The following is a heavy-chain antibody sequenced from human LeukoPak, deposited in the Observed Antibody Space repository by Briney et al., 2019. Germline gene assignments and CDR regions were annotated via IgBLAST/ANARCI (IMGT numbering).Heavy chain of an antibody. J-gene: IGHJ4*02. V-gene: IGHV3-21*01. CDR1: GFTFGSYS. CDR3: ARVGAYSSGWYWGADY. Sequence: GGSLRLSCAASGFTFGSYSMNWVRQAPGKGLEWVSSISSSSSYIYYADSVKGRFTISRDNSKNTLYLQMNSLRAEDTAVYYCARVGAYSSGWYWGADYWGQGTLVTVSS. CDR2: ISSSSSYI. D-gene: IGHD6-19*01.